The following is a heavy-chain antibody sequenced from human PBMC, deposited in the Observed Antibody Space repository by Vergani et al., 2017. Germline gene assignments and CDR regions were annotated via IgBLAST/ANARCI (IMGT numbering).Heavy chain of an antibody. CDR3: ARDSSGWYAEYFQH. J-gene: IGHJ1*01. CDR2: ISNDGSNK. CDR1: GFTFSSYA. D-gene: IGHD6-19*01. Sequence: QVQLVESGGGVVQPGRSLRLSCAASGFTFSSYAMHWVRQAPGKGLEWVAVISNDGSNKYYADSVKGRFTISRDNSKNTLYLQMNSLRAEDTAVYYCARDSSGWYAEYFQHWGQGTLVTVSS. V-gene: IGHV3-30*01.